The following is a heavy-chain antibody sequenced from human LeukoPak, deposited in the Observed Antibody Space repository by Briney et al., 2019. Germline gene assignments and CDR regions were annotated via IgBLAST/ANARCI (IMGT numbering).Heavy chain of an antibody. Sequence: PGGSLRLSCAASGFTFSSYAMSWVRQAPGKRLEWVSGISGSGGSTYYAGSVKGRFTISRDNSKNTLYLQMNSLRAEDTAVYYCAKGGGSGSYRNWFDSWGQGTLVTVSS. V-gene: IGHV3-23*01. CDR3: AKGGGSGSYRNWFDS. D-gene: IGHD3-10*01. CDR1: GFTFSSYA. CDR2: ISGSGGST. J-gene: IGHJ5*01.